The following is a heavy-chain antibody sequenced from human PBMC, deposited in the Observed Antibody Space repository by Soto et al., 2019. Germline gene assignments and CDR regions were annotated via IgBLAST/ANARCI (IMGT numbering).Heavy chain of an antibody. CDR2: ISGSGVNA. D-gene: IGHD1-1*01. V-gene: IGHV3-20*01. Sequence: EVQLVESGGSVIRPGGSLRLSCAASGFAFQNHGMAWVRQVPGKGLEWVAGISGSGVNAGYADSVKGRFTISRDNGDNSLYREINNLGVEDTALYHCARKPHWQYWYFDLWGRATLVTVSS. CDR3: ARKPHWQYWYFDL. J-gene: IGHJ2*01. CDR1: GFAFQNHG.